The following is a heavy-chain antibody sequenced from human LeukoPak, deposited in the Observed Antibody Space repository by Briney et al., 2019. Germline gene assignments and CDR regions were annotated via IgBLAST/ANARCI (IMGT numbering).Heavy chain of an antibody. CDR2: ISHSGGA. J-gene: IGHJ6*03. Sequence: PSETLSLTCAVYGGSLSGYYWTWVRQPPGKGLEWIGEISHSGGANYSPSLKSRVTISLDTSKNQFSLRLTSVTAADTAVYYYNYYIDVWDKGATVTVSS. CDR1: GGSLSGYY. CDR3: NYYIDV. V-gene: IGHV4-34*01.